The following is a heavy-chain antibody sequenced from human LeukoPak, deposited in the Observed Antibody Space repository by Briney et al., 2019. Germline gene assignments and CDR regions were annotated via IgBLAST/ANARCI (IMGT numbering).Heavy chain of an antibody. Sequence: GGSLRLSCAASGFTFDDFAMHWVRQAPGKGLEWVSAISGSGGSTYYADSVKGRFTISRDNSKNTLYLQMNSLRAEDTTVYYCAKDHDQLLDRTFDYWGQGTLVTVSS. CDR3: AKDHDQLLDRTFDY. CDR2: ISGSGGST. V-gene: IGHV3-23*01. J-gene: IGHJ4*02. CDR1: GFTFDDFA. D-gene: IGHD2-2*02.